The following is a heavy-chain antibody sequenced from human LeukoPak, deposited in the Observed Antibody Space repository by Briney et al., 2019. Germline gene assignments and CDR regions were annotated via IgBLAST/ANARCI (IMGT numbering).Heavy chain of an antibody. D-gene: IGHD5-12*01. J-gene: IGHJ5*02. CDR1: SYSVSSDHY. Sequence: PSETLSLTCTVSSYSVSSDHYWGWIRQPPGKGLEWIGIIYHSGSTYYNPSLKSRVTISVDTSKNQFSLKLSSVTAADTAVYYCARVGSGYDFNWFDPWGQGTLVTVSS. CDR3: ARVGSGYDFNWFDP. V-gene: IGHV4-38-2*02. CDR2: IYHSGST.